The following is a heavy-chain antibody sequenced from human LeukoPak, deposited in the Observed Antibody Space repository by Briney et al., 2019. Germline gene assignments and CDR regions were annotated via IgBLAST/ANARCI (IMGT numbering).Heavy chain of an antibody. V-gene: IGHV1-8*02. CDR3: ARTKTMVVPSLSY. J-gene: IGHJ4*02. D-gene: IGHD4-23*01. CDR2: MNPNSGNT. CDR1: GYTFTSYG. Sequence: ASVKVSCKASGYTFTSYGISWVRQATGQGLEWMGWMNPNSGNTGYAQKFQGRVTMTRNTSISTAYVELSSLRSEDTAVYYCARTKTMVVPSLSYWGQGTLVTVSS.